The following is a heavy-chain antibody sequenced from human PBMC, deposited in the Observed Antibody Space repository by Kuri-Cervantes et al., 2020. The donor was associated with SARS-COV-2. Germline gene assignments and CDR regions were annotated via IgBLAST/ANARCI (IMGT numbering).Heavy chain of an antibody. D-gene: IGHD6-13*01. CDR2: ISYDGSNK. J-gene: IGHJ4*02. CDR3: AREADIAAAGYRYFDY. Sequence: GESLKISCAASGFTFSSYAMHWVRQAPGKGLEWVAVISYDGSNKYYADSVKGRFTISRDNSKNTLYLQMNSLRAEDTAVYYCAREADIAAAGYRYFDYWGQGTLVTVSS. V-gene: IGHV3-30-3*01. CDR1: GFTFSSYA.